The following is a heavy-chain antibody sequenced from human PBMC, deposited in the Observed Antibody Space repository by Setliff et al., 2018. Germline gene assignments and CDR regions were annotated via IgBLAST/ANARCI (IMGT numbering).Heavy chain of an antibody. J-gene: IGHJ4*02. D-gene: IGHD3-3*02. CDR3: ARGHFYAGTWLFDF. Sequence: GGSLRLSCAASGFTFSSYNMNWVRQAPGKGLEWVASISSSNKYIFYVDSVKGRFTISRDYARNSVSLEMNNLRAEDTAVYFCARGHFYAGTWLFDFWGQGTLVTVSS. CDR1: GFTFSSYN. V-gene: IGHV3-21*01. CDR2: ISSSNKYI.